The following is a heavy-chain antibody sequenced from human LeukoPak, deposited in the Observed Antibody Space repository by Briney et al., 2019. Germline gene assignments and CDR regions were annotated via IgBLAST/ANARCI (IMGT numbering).Heavy chain of an antibody. V-gene: IGHV5-51*01. D-gene: IGHD5-12*01. J-gene: IGHJ1*01. CDR1: GYSFTSSC. Sequence: GESLQISSKGSGYSFTSSCIGWVRQMPGKGLEWMGIIYPGDSDTRYSPSFQGQVTISADKSISTAYLQWSSLKASDTAMYYCAIYSDTYYSDQWGQAASVAVSS. CDR3: AIYSDTYYSDQ. CDR2: IYPGDSDT.